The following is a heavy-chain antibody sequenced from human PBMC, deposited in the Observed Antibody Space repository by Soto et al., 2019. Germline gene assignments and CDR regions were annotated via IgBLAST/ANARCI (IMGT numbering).Heavy chain of an antibody. J-gene: IGHJ4*02. CDR2: IYHSGST. CDR3: ARDRGYCSGGSCYNLDY. Sequence: SETLSLTCAVSGGSISSINWWSWVRQPPGKGLEWIGEIYHSGSTNYNPSLKSRVTISVDKSKNQFSLKLSSVTAADTAVYYCARDRGYCSGGSCYNLDYWGQGTLVTVSS. V-gene: IGHV4-4*02. D-gene: IGHD2-15*01. CDR1: GGSISSINW.